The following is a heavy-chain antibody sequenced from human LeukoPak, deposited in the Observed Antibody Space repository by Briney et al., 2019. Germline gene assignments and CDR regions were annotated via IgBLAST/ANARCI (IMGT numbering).Heavy chain of an antibody. V-gene: IGHV1-69*01. J-gene: IGHJ6*02. Sequence: GSSVKVSCKASGGTFSSYAISWVRQAPGQGLEWMGGIIPIFGTANYAQKFQGKVTITADESTSTAYMELSSLRSEDTAVYHCARAVTWEDYYYYGIDVWGQGTTVTVSS. CDR2: IIPIFGTA. CDR3: ARAVTWEDYYYYGIDV. D-gene: IGHD7-27*01. CDR1: GGTFSSYA.